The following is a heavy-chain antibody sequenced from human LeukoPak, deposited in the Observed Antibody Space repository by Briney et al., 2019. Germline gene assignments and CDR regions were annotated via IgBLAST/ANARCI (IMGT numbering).Heavy chain of an antibody. CDR2: ITRGGGST. CDR1: GFTFSTCG. V-gene: IGHV3-23*01. CDR3: AKHRSGNYAFDY. J-gene: IGHJ4*02. Sequence: GGSLRLPCAASGFTFSTCGMSWVRQAPGKGLEWVSVITRGGGSTYNADSVKGRFTISRDNSRNTLYLQMNSLRAEDTAVYYCAKHRSGNYAFDYWGQGTLVTVSS. D-gene: IGHD1-26*01.